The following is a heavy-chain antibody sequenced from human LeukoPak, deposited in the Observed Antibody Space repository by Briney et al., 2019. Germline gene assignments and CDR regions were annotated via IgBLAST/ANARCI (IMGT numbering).Heavy chain of an antibody. V-gene: IGHV4-59*12. CDR3: ARRDYRDAFDI. CDR1: GGSITSYY. CDR2: IYHSGST. J-gene: IGHJ3*02. Sequence: SETLSLTCTVSGGSITSYYWSWIRQPPGKGLEWIGEIYHSGSTNYNPSLKSRVTISVDKSKNQFSLKLSSVTAADTAVYYCARRDYRDAFDIWGQGTMVTVSS. D-gene: IGHD4-11*01.